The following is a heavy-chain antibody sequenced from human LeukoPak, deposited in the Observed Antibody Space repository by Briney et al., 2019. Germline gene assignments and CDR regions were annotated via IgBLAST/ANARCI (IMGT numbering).Heavy chain of an antibody. Sequence: GGSLRLSCAASGFTFSSYWMSWVRQAPGKGLEWVANIKQDGSEKYYVDSVKGRFTISRDNAKNSLYLQMNSPRAEDTAVYYCARPKRLYAFDIWGQGTMVTVSS. CDR3: ARPKRLYAFDI. CDR2: IKQDGSEK. V-gene: IGHV3-7*01. J-gene: IGHJ3*02. CDR1: GFTFSSYW.